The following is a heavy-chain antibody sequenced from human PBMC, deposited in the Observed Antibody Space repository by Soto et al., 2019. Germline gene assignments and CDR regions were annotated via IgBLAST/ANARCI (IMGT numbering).Heavy chain of an antibody. CDR1: GFSFSSYR. D-gene: IGHD2-8*01. V-gene: IGHV3-30*18. CDR3: AKNGLHGDLLDYFEY. J-gene: IGHJ4*02. CDR2: ISYDGSNA. Sequence: LRLSCAASGFSFSSYRMHWVRQAPGKGLEWVAVISYDGSNAHYADYVKGRFTISRDNSKNTLSLQMNSLRAEDTAVYYCAKNGLHGDLLDYFEYWGQGTLVTVSS.